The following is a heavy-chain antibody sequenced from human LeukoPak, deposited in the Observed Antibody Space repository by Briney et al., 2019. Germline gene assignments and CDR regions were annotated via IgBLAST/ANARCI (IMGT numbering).Heavy chain of an antibody. CDR1: GYTFTSYG. Sequence: ASVKVSCKASGYTFTSYGISWVRQAPGQGLEWMGWISAYNGNTNYAQKLQGRVTMTTDTSTSTAYMELRSLRSDDTAVYYCARVYHPGRNYYDSSGYLPWTGYMDVWGKGTTVTVSS. D-gene: IGHD3-22*01. V-gene: IGHV1-18*01. CDR2: ISAYNGNT. CDR3: ARVYHPGRNYYDSSGYLPWTGYMDV. J-gene: IGHJ6*03.